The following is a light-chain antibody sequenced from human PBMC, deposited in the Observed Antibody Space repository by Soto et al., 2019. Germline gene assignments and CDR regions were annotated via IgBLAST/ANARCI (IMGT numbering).Light chain of an antibody. CDR1: EGFSNY. V-gene: IGKV1-27*01. Sequence: DIQMTQSPSSLSASIGDRVTITCRASEGFSNYLAWFQQKPGKAPTLLIYAASTLQSGVPSRISGSGSGTEFTLTISSLQPEDGATYYCQKYNNGGPLTFGGGTKADIK. J-gene: IGKJ4*01. CDR2: AAS. CDR3: QKYNNGGPLT.